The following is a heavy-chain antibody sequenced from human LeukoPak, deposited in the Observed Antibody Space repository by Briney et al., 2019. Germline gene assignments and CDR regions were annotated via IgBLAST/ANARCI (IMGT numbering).Heavy chain of an antibody. V-gene: IGHV4-4*02. Sequence: PSETLSLTCAVSGGSISNNNWWSWVRQPPGKGLEWIGEISHIGTTNYNRSLKSRVTIFVDKSKNHFSLKLSSVTAADTAVYYCASLHAVTLNSFDFWGRGTLVTVSS. J-gene: IGHJ4*02. CDR2: ISHIGTT. CDR3: ASLHAVTLNSFDF. D-gene: IGHD4-17*01. CDR1: GGSISNNNW.